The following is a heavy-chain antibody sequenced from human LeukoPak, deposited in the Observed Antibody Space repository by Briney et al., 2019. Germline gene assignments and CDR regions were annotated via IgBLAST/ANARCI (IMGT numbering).Heavy chain of an antibody. J-gene: IGHJ4*02. Sequence: GGSLRLSCAASGFTFSSFGMGWVRQAPGKGLEWVSAISGRGDLTYYADSVTGRFTISRDNSKNTLYLQMNSLRAEDTAIYYCAKDRPMTTPNYYFDNWGQGTLVTVSS. D-gene: IGHD1-1*01. V-gene: IGHV3-23*01. CDR1: GFTFSSFG. CDR3: AKDRPMTTPNYYFDN. CDR2: ISGRGDLT.